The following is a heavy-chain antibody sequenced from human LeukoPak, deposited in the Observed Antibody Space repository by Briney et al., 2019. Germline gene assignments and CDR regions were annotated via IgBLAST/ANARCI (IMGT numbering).Heavy chain of an antibody. CDR3: ARDLSGGDY. CDR2: IYYSGST. D-gene: IGHD3-10*01. V-gene: IGHV4-39*07. CDR1: GGSISSSSYY. Sequence: PSETLSLTCTVSGGSISSSSYYWGWIRQPPGKGLEWIGSIYYSGSTYYNPSLKSRVTISVDTSRNQFSLKLSSVTAADTAVYYCARDLSGGDYWGQGTLVTVSS. J-gene: IGHJ4*02.